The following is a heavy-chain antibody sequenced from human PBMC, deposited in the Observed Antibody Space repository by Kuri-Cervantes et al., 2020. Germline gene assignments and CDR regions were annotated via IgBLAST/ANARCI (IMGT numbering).Heavy chain of an antibody. Sequence: ASVKVSCKASGYTFTGYYIHWVRQAPGQGLELMGWINPNSGGANFAQKFQGLLSLTRDTSVSTAYMELSRLKSDDTAVYYCARGEHRRPYDYWGQGTLVTVSS. J-gene: IGHJ4*02. CDR3: ARGEHRRPYDY. V-gene: IGHV1-2*04. CDR2: INPNSGGA. CDR1: GYTFTGYY. D-gene: IGHD1-26*01.